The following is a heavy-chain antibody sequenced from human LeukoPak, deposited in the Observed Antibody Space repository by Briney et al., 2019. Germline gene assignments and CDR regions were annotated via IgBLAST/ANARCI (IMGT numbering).Heavy chain of an antibody. Sequence: GGSLRLSCAASGFTFDDYGMSWVRQAPGKGLEWVSGINWIGGSTGYAGSVKDRFTISRKNAKNSLYLQINSLRAEYTALYYCARSGGAYYYYYYYMDVWGKGTTVTVSS. D-gene: IGHD3-10*01. CDR2: INWIGGST. V-gene: IGHV3-20*04. CDR3: ARSGGAYYYYYYYMDV. CDR1: GFTFDDYG. J-gene: IGHJ6*03.